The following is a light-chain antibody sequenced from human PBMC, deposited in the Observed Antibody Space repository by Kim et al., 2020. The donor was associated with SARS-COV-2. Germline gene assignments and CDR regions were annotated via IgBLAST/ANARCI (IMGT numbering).Light chain of an antibody. J-gene: IGKJ2*01. V-gene: IGKV1-5*01. CDR3: QQYDSYTYT. CDR2: GAA. Sequence: ECVGERVSNTCRDSESVKNWLAWDKQRRGKATKLLIDGAASLQSGVTSRYSGSGDGTEFTLTINSLQPDDFETYYCQQYDSYTYTFGKGTKLEI. CDR1: ESVKNW.